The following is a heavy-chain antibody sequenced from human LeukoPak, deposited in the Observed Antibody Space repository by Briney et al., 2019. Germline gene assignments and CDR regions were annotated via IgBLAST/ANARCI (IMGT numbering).Heavy chain of an antibody. V-gene: IGHV3-30*04. D-gene: IGHD5-24*01. J-gene: IGHJ4*02. CDR1: GFTFSSYA. CDR2: ISYDGSNK. CDR3: AKDATYFDY. Sequence: GGSLRLSCAASGFTFSSYAMHWVRQAPGKGLEWVAVISYDGSNKYYADSVKGRFTISRDNSKNTLYLQMNSLRAEDTAVYYCAKDATYFDYWGQGTLVTVSS.